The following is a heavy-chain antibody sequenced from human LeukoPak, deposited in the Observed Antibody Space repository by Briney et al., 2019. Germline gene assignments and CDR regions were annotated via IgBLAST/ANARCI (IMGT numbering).Heavy chain of an antibody. Sequence: GRSLRLSCAASGFTFSSYGMHWVRQAPGKGLEWVAVISYDGSNKYYADSVKGRFTISRDNSKNTPYLQMNSLRAEDTAVYYCAKDMGGDYRIDYWGQGTLVTVSS. J-gene: IGHJ4*02. CDR3: AKDMGGDYRIDY. CDR2: ISYDGSNK. V-gene: IGHV3-30*18. D-gene: IGHD4-11*01. CDR1: GFTFSSYG.